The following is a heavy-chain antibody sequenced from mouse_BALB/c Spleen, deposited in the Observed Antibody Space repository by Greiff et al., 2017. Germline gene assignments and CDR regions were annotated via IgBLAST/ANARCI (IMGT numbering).Heavy chain of an antibody. J-gene: IGHJ2*01. CDR3: ARKSTRGLDY. CDR2: IWAGGST. CDR1: GFSLTSYG. Sequence: QVHVKQSGPGLVAPSQSLSITCTVSGFSLTSYGVHWVRQPPGKGLEWLGVIWAGGSTNYNSALMSRLSISKDNSKSQVFLKMNSLQTDDTAMYYCARKSTRGLDYWGQGTTLTVSS. D-gene: IGHD2-14*01. V-gene: IGHV2-9*02.